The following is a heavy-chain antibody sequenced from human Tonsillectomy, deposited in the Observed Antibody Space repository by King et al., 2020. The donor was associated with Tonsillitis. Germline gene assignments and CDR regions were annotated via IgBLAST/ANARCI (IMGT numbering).Heavy chain of an antibody. V-gene: IGHV3-9*01. D-gene: IGHD1-26*01. CDR3: AKDRAPIVGATPDAFDI. Sequence: VQLVESGGGLVQPGRSLRLSCAASGFTFDDYAMHWVRQAPGKGLEWVSGISWNSGSIGYADSVKGRFTISRDNAKNSLYLQMNSLRAEDTALYYCAKDRAPIVGATPDAFDIWGQGTMVTVSS. J-gene: IGHJ3*02. CDR2: ISWNSGSI. CDR1: GFTFDDYA.